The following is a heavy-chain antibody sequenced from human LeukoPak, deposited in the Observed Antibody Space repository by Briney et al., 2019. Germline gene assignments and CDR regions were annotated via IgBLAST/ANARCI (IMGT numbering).Heavy chain of an antibody. CDR1: GFTFNTYS. CDR3: VRGGAARPDY. Sequence: GGSLRLSCEASGFTFNTYSMNWARQAPGKGLEWVSSIDSSGGYMFYADSVKGRFIISRDNAKDSLYLQMNSLRVEDTAVYYCVRGGAARPDYWGRGTLVSVSS. D-gene: IGHD6-6*01. V-gene: IGHV3-21*06. J-gene: IGHJ4*02. CDR2: IDSSGGYM.